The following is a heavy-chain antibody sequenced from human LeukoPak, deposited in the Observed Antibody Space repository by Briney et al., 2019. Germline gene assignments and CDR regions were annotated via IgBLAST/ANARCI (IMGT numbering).Heavy chain of an antibody. CDR3: AKGTLGSCSGASCYPLDL. Sequence: GGSLRHSCAPSGFTFSSYAMAWVRQAPVKGLEWVSVITDSGINTYYTDSVKGRFTISRDNSKNTLDLQMNSLRAEDTAVYYWAKGTLGSCSGASCYPLDLWGQGTRVSVSS. D-gene: IGHD2-15*01. V-gene: IGHV3-23*01. CDR2: ITDSGINT. J-gene: IGHJ5*02. CDR1: GFTFSSYA.